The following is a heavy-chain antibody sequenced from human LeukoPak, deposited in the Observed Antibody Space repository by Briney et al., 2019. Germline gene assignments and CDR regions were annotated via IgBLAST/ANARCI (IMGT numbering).Heavy chain of an antibody. V-gene: IGHV3-21*01. Sequence: GSLRLTCAASGSTFSSYGMHWVRQAPGKGLEWVSSISSSSSYIYYADSVKGRFTISRDNAKNSLYLQMNSLRAEDTAVYYCARADGCDYWGQGTLVTVFS. CDR3: ARADGCDY. J-gene: IGHJ4*02. CDR2: ISSSSSYI. CDR1: GSTFSSYG.